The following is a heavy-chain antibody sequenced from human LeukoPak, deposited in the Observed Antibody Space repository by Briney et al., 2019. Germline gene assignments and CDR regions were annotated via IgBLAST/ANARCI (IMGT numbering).Heavy chain of an antibody. V-gene: IGHV3-74*03. CDR3: APSRYYDFWSGLGAFDI. Sequence: GGSLRLSCTASGFSFSSHWMNWVRQPPGKGLVWVSRIKSDGSSTTYADSVKGRFTISRDNAKNTLFLQMNSLRAEDTAVYYCAPSRYYDFWSGLGAFDIWGQGTVVTVSS. CDR2: IKSDGSST. D-gene: IGHD3-3*01. J-gene: IGHJ3*02. CDR1: GFSFSSHW.